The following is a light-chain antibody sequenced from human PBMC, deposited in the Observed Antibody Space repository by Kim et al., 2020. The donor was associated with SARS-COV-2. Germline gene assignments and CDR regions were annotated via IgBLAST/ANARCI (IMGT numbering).Light chain of an antibody. Sequence: VDRSTITCRASQDISNYLAWFQLKPGKAPKLLIYAASALQPGVPSRFSGSGSGTDFTLTVTSLQPEDVATFYCQKCDSAPWTFGQGTKVDIK. V-gene: IGKV1-27*01. CDR1: QDISNY. J-gene: IGKJ1*01. CDR2: AAS. CDR3: QKCDSAPWT.